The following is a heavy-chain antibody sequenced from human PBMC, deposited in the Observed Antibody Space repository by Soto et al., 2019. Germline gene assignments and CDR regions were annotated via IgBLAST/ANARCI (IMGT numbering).Heavy chain of an antibody. J-gene: IGHJ5*02. CDR1: GFTFSTYA. V-gene: IGHV3-23*01. Sequence: EVQLLDSGGGLVQPGGSLRLSCAASGFTFSTYAMGWVRQAPGKGLEWVSTFIGGGRTYYADFVKGRFTISRDNSKNTLYLQMNSLRAEDTAVYYCAKGNQGSAWGQGTLVTVSS. CDR3: AKGNQGSA. CDR2: FIGGGRT.